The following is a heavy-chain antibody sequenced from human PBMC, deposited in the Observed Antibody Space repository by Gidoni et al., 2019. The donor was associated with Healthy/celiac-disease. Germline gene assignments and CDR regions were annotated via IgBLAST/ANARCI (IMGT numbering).Heavy chain of an antibody. CDR1: VFTFDDYA. D-gene: IGHD6-13*01. CDR2: ISWDSGSI. J-gene: IGHJ4*02. V-gene: IGHV3-9*01. CDR3: AKDIDPTGGSSWNY. Sequence: EVQLVESGGGLVQPGRSLRLSCAASVFTFDDYAMHWVRQAAGKGLEWVSGISWDSGSIGYADYVKGRFTSSRDNAKNSLYLQMNSLRAEDTALYYCAKDIDPTGGSSWNYWGQGTLVTVSS.